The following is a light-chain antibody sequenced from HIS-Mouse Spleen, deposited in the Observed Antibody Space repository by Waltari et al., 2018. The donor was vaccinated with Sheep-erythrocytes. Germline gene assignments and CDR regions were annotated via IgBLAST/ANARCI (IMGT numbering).Light chain of an antibody. V-gene: IGKV2-28*01. Sequence: DIVMTQSPLSLPVTPGEPASISCRSSQSLLHSNGYNYLDWYLQKPGQSPQLLIYLGSNRASGVPDRFRGSGSDTDFTLKISRVEAEDVGVYYCMQALQTPRTFGQGTKVEIK. CDR1: QSLLHSNGYNY. CDR2: LGS. J-gene: IGKJ1*01. CDR3: MQALQTPRT.